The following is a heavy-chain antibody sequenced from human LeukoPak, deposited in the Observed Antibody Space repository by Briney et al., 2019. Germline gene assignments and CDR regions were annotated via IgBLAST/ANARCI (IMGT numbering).Heavy chain of an antibody. CDR1: GFTFSSYA. J-gene: IGHJ4*02. V-gene: IGHV3-23*01. Sequence: GGSLRLSCAASGFTFSSYAMSWVRQAPGKGLEWVSTISAGGGTTYYADSVKGRLTISRDSSKITLYLQMNSLRAEDTAVYYCAKVRASSGYFDYWGQGTLVTVSS. CDR3: AKVRASSGYFDY. D-gene: IGHD3-22*01. CDR2: ISAGGGTT.